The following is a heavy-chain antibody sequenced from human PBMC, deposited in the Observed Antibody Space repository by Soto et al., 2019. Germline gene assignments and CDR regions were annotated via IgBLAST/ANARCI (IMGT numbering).Heavy chain of an antibody. CDR1: GFTFRSFT. V-gene: IGHV3-21*01. CDR2: ISSNSAYI. CDR3: TRDASRDSSARGWFDP. Sequence: GGSLRLSCAASGFTFRSFTMNWVRQAPGKGLEWVSTISSNSAYIYYTDALRGRFTISRDNAKNSLHLQMNSLRAEDTAVCYCTRDASRDSSARGWFDPWGPGTLVTVSS. D-gene: IGHD6-13*01. J-gene: IGHJ5*02.